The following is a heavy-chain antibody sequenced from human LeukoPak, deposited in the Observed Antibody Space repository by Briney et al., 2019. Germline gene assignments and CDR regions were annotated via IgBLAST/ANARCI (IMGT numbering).Heavy chain of an antibody. CDR2: INPGNGAT. CDR1: GYSLSDYH. CDR3: ARDPQYTFGYPTHDR. J-gene: IGHJ5*02. D-gene: IGHD2-2*03. V-gene: IGHV1-2*02. Sequence: ASVKVSCKASGYSLSDYHLHWVRQAPGQGLEWMGDINPGNGATKYAQKFQGRVTMTRDTSISTVYMDLSGLTPDDTAVYYCARDPQYTFGYPTHDRWGQGTLVTVSS.